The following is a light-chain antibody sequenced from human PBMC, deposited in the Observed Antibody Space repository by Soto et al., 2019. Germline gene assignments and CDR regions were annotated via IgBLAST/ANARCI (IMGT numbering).Light chain of an antibody. CDR3: QQYYIIPRT. CDR2: WAS. V-gene: IGKV4-1*01. Sequence: DIVMTQSPDSLALSLGERATINCQSSQSILYTSNNKNYLAWYQQKPGQPPKLLIYWASTRESGVPDRFSGSASGTDFALTISSLQAEDVAVYYSQQYYIIPRTIGQGTQVEIK. J-gene: IGKJ1*01. CDR1: QSILYTSNNKNY.